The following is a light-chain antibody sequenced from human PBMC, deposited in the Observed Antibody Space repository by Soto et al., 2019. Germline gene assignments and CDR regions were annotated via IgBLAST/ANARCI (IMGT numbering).Light chain of an antibody. CDR3: QQYYNYPET. Sequence: DIQMTQSPSTLSAPVGDRVTITCRASQSITTWLAWYQQKPGKAPKLLIYDASSLESGVPSRFSGSGSGTEFTLTISSLQPDDFATYYCQQYYNYPETFGQGTKV. J-gene: IGKJ1*01. CDR1: QSITTW. CDR2: DAS. V-gene: IGKV1-5*01.